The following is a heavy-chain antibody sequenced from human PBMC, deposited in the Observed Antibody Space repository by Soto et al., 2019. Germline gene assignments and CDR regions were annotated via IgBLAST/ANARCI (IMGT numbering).Heavy chain of an antibody. J-gene: IGHJ3*02. Sequence: GGSLRLSCAASGFTFSSYAISWVRQAPGQGLEWMGRIIPILGIANYAQKFQGRVTITADKSTSTAYMELSSLRSEDTAVYYCQGEDGSWSRVDIWGQGTMVTVSS. V-gene: IGHV1-69*04. CDR3: QGEDGSWSRVDI. CDR2: IIPILGIA. CDR1: GFTFSSYA. D-gene: IGHD6-13*01.